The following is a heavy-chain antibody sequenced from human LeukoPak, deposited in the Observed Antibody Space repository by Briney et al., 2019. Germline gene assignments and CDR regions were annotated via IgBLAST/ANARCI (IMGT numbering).Heavy chain of an antibody. Sequence: PGGSLRLSCAASGILVSSNYMSWVRQAPGKGLEWVSAIYPDCNTYYADSVKGRFTISRDKSKNALYLQMNSLRAEDTAVYYCAKLPGRAADYWGQGTLVTVSS. J-gene: IGHJ4*02. CDR1: GILVSSNY. CDR2: IYPDCNT. CDR3: AKLPGRAADY. V-gene: IGHV3-53*01.